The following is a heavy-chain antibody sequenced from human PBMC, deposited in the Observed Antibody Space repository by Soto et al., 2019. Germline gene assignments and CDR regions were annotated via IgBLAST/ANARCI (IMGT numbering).Heavy chain of an antibody. J-gene: IGHJ3*02. CDR2: ISHTGST. CDR3: ARAWGLGNAFDI. CDR1: GGSIISSTYF. D-gene: IGHD2-21*02. Sequence: PSETLSLTCNVSGGSIISSTYFWTWIRQHPGKGLEWIGYISHTGSTFYNPSLETRPTISVDTSKNQFSLKLSSVTAADTAMYYCARAWGLGNAFDIWGQGTMVT. V-gene: IGHV4-31*03.